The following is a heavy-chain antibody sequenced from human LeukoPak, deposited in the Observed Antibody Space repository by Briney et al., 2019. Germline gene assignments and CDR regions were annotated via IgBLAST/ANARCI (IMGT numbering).Heavy chain of an antibody. V-gene: IGHV1-46*01. CDR2: INPGGGST. J-gene: IGHJ3*02. CDR1: GYSFTNYY. Sequence: ASVKVSCKASGYSFTNYYLHWVRQAPGQGFEWMGIINPGGGSTTYAQKFQGRVTMTRDTSTSTVYMVLSSLRSEDTAVYYCARGGFTTMVRGVIITLDTFDIWGQGTMVTVSS. CDR3: ARGGFTTMVRGVIITLDTFDI. D-gene: IGHD3-10*01.